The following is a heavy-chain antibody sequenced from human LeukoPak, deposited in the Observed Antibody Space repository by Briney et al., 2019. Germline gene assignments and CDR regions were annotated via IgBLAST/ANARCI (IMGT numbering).Heavy chain of an antibody. CDR3: TRAPFSRSYSPDAFDI. CDR2: IHHSGST. Sequence: SQTLSLTCTVSGGSISSGDYYWSWIRQPPGEGLEWIGYIHHSGSTYYSPSLKSRVTISVDTSKNHFSLKLSSVTAADTAVYYCTRAPFSRSYSPDAFDIWGQGTMVTVSS. D-gene: IGHD1-26*01. CDR1: GGSISSGDYY. V-gene: IGHV4-30-2*01. J-gene: IGHJ3*02.